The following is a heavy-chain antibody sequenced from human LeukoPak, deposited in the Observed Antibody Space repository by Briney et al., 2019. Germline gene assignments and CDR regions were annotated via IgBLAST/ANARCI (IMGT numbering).Heavy chain of an antibody. Sequence: GGSLRLSCAASGFTFSNYAMHWGRKAPGRGLEWVAVLSDDGSNKYYADSVKGRFTISRDNSKNTLYLQMNSLRPEDTAVYYCARDTGVDIWGQGTMVTVSS. V-gene: IGHV3-30-3*01. CDR2: LSDDGSNK. D-gene: IGHD2-8*01. CDR3: ARDTGVDI. J-gene: IGHJ3*02. CDR1: GFTFSNYA.